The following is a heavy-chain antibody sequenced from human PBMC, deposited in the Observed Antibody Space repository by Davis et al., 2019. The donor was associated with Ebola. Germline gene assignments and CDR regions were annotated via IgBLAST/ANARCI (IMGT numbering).Heavy chain of an antibody. Sequence: SETLSLTCTVSGGSISSYYWSWIRQPPGKGLEWIGEINHSGSTNYNPSLKSRVTISVDTSKNQLSLKLSSVTAADTAVYYCARDRGCSSGWNGGVDHWGQGTLVTVSS. J-gene: IGHJ4*02. CDR1: GGSISSYY. D-gene: IGHD6-19*01. CDR3: ARDRGCSSGWNGGVDH. CDR2: INHSGST. V-gene: IGHV4-34*01.